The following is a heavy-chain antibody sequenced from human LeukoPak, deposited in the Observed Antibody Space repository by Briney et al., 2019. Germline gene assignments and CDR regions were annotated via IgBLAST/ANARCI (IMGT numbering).Heavy chain of an antibody. Sequence: PGGSLRLSCAASGFTFSTYSMNWVRQAPGKGLEWISFISTSSIYIYYADSVKGRFTISRDNARNSLYLQMNSLRAEDTAVYYCARDMDTEAHYYYMDVWGKGTTVTVSS. D-gene: IGHD5-18*01. J-gene: IGHJ6*03. CDR3: ARDMDTEAHYYYMDV. CDR1: GFTFSTYS. V-gene: IGHV3-21*01. CDR2: ISTSSIYI.